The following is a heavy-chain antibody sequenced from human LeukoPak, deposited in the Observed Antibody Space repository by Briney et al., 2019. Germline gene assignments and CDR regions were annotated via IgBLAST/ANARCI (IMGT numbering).Heavy chain of an antibody. V-gene: IGHV1-69*13. D-gene: IGHD5-18*01. CDR2: IIPIFGTA. CDR1: GATFTSYA. J-gene: IGHJ6*02. CDR3: ARVPDIASIQYYYYGMDV. Sequence: SVKVSCKASGATFTSYAISWVRQAPGQGLEWMGGIIPIFGTANYAQKFQGRVTITADESTSTAYMELSSLRSEDTAVYYCARVPDIASIQYYYYGMDVWGQGTTVTVSS.